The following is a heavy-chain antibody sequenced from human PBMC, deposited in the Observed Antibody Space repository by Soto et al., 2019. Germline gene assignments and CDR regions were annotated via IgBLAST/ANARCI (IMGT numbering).Heavy chain of an antibody. V-gene: IGHV1-18*01. D-gene: IGHD3-16*01. CDR1: GYTFTNFG. J-gene: IGHJ4*02. CDR2: ISAYNGIT. Sequence: QVQLVQSGAEVKKPGASVKVSCKTSGYTFTNFGLSWARQAPGQGLAWMGWISAYNGITNYAQNFQGRVTMTTDTSTSTAYMEPRSLRSDDTAVYYCARGGTPIDYWCQGTLVTVSS. CDR3: ARGGTPIDY.